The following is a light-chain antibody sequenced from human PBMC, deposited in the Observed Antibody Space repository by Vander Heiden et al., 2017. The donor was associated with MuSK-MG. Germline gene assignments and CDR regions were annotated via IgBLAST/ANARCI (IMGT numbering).Light chain of an antibody. CDR1: QSISSY. CDR3: LQGDSTGLT. J-gene: IGKJ4*01. Sequence: DIQMTQSPSSLSASVGDRVTITCRASQSISSYLNWYQQKPGKAPKLLIYAASSLQSGVPSRFSGSGSGTDFTLTISSLQPEDFATYYCLQGDSTGLTFGGGTKVEIK. V-gene: IGKV1-39*01. CDR2: AAS.